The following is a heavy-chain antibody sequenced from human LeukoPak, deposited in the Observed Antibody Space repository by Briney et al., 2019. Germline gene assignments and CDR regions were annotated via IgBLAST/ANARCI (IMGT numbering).Heavy chain of an antibody. CDR1: GGSISSYY. CDR3: ARDLRRSVVAGTYYYCYGMDV. D-gene: IGHD6-19*01. J-gene: IGHJ6*02. V-gene: IGHV4-4*07. Sequence: SETLSLTCTVSGGSISSYYWSWIRQPAGKGLEWIGRIYTSGSTNYNPSLKSRVTMSVDTSKNQFSLKLSSVTAADTAVYYCARDLRRSVVAGTYYYCYGMDVWGQGTTVTVSS. CDR2: IYTSGST.